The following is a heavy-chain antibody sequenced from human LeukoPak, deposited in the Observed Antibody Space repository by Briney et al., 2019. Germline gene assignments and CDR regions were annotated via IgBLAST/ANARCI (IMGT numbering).Heavy chain of an antibody. Sequence: SESLSLTCTVSGDSISTYYWSWIRQPPGKGLEWIGYIYYSGSPNYNPSLKSGVTISVDTSKNQFSLKLSSVTTADTAVYYCARGYAFFDYWGQGTLVTVSS. CDR1: GDSISTYY. CDR2: IYYSGSP. D-gene: IGHD3-16*01. V-gene: IGHV4-59*01. J-gene: IGHJ4*02. CDR3: ARGYAFFDY.